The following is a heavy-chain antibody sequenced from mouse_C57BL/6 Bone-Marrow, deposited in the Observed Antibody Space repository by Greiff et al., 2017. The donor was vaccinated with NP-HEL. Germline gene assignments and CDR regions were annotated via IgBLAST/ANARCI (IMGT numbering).Heavy chain of an antibody. CDR3: ARGITTVEYYFDY. D-gene: IGHD1-1*01. CDR2: IDPANGNT. J-gene: IGHJ2*01. Sequence: EVQLVESVAELVRPGASVKLSCTASGFNIKNTYMHWVKQRPEQGLEWIGRIDPANGNTKYAPKFQGKATITADTSSNTAYLQLSSLTSEDTAIYYCARGITTVEYYFDYWGQGTTLTVSS. V-gene: IGHV14-3*01. CDR1: GFNIKNTY.